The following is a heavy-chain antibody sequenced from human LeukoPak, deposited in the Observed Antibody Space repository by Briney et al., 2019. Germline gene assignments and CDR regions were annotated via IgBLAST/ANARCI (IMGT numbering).Heavy chain of an antibody. CDR1: GGSFSGYY. V-gene: IGHV4-34*01. J-gene: IGHJ6*02. CDR3: ARGRGVGATHGMDV. Sequence: SSETLSLTCAVYGGSFSGYYWSWIRQPLGKGLEWIGEINHSGSTNYNPSLKSRVTISVDTSKNQFSLKLSSVTAADTAVYYCARGRGVGATHGMDVWGQGTTVTVSS. CDR2: INHSGST. D-gene: IGHD1-26*01.